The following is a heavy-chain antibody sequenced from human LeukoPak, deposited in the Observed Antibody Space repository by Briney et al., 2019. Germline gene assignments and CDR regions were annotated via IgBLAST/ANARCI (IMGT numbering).Heavy chain of an antibody. J-gene: IGHJ6*02. D-gene: IGHD4-11*01. CDR3: ARVRVYSNYGYYYYGMDV. CDR1: GGSVSSGSYY. Sequence: SSETLSLTCTVSGGSVSSGSYYWSWIRQPPGKGLEWIGYIYYSGSTNYNPSLKSRVTISVDTSKNQFSLKLSSVTAADTAVYYCARVRVYSNYGYYYYGMDVWGQGTTVTVSS. V-gene: IGHV4-61*01. CDR2: IYYSGST.